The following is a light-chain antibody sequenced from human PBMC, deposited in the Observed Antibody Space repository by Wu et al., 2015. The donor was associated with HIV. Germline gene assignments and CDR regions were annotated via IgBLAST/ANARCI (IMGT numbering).Light chain of an antibody. CDR1: QNVGKS. CDR3: QQRRSWPVT. CDR2: DAI. Sequence: VVLTQSPVTLSLSPGDRATLFCRASQNVGKSIAWYQHRPGRVPRILIFDAITRATGVSAKFGGTGSGTDFSLVINGLETEDFAIYYCQQRRSWPVTFGGGPRWRSN. V-gene: IGKV3-11*01. J-gene: IGKJ4*01.